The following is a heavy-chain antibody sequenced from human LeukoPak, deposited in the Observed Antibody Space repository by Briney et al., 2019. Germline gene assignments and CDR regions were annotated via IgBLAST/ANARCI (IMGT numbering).Heavy chain of an antibody. V-gene: IGHV3-30-3*01. Sequence: GGSLRLSCAASGFTFNGYPIHWVRQAPGKGLEWVAVISYDGSNKYYADSVKGRFTISRDNAKNSLYLQMNSLRAEDTAVYYCAREAIAAAADYWGQGTLVTVSS. CDR3: AREAIAAAADY. J-gene: IGHJ4*02. CDR2: ISYDGSNK. CDR1: GFTFNGYP. D-gene: IGHD6-13*01.